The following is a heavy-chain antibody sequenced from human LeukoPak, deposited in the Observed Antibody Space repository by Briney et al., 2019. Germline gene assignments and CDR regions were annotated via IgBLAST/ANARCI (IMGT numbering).Heavy chain of an antibody. V-gene: IGHV3-23*01. CDR3: ARAYYDSSGYHYFDY. J-gene: IGHJ4*02. D-gene: IGHD3-22*01. CDR2: ISGSGSGSST. Sequence: GGSLRLSCAASGFTFSSSAMSWVRQAPGKGLEWVSTISGSGSGSSTYYADSVKGRFTISRDNAKSSLYLQMNSLRAEDTAVYYCARAYYDSSGYHYFDYWGQGTLVTVSS. CDR1: GFTFSSSA.